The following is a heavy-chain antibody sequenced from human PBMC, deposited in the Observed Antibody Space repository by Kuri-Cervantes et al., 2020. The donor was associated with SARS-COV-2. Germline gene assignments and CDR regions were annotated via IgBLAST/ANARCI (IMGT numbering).Heavy chain of an antibody. CDR2: ICYSGST. CDR3: ASEYSTTTFRPAGNSYNKYFDY. V-gene: IGHV4-39*07. J-gene: IGHJ4*02. CDR1: GGSISSSSYY. Sequence: SETLSLTCTVSGGSISSSSYYWGWIRQPPGKGLEWIGSICYSGSTFYSPSLMSRVTISVDTSKNQFSLELTSVTAAGTAIYYCASEYSTTTFRPAGNSYNKYFDYWGQGTQVTVSS. D-gene: IGHD2-2*01.